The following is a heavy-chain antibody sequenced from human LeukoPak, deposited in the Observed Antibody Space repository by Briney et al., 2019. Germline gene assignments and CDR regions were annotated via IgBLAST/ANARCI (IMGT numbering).Heavy chain of an antibody. V-gene: IGHV4-4*07. CDR3: ARAPSETRYSRASEYYFEY. Sequence: PSETLSLTCTVSNGYISNYFWSWIRQPAGKGLESIRRIYTTGSTNYNPSLRSRVTMSVDASEKQFSLRLTSVTAADTAVYYCARAPSETRYSRASEYYFEYWGQGILVTVSS. CDR1: NGYISNYF. D-gene: IGHD3-9*01. CDR2: IYTTGST. J-gene: IGHJ4*02.